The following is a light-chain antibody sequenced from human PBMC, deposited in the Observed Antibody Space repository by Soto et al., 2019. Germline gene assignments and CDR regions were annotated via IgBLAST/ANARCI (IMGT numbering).Light chain of an antibody. CDR2: AAS. CDR3: QKYNSALT. Sequence: DIQMTQSPSSMSASVGDRITITCRASQGISNYLAWYHQKPGKVPKLLIYAASTLQSGGQSRFSGSGSGTDFTLTISSLKPEDVATYYCQKYNSALTFGGGTKVEIK. CDR1: QGISNY. J-gene: IGKJ4*01. V-gene: IGKV1-27*01.